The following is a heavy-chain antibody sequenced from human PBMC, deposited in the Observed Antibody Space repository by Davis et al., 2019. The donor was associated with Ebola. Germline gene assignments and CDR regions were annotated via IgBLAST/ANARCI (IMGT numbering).Heavy chain of an antibody. CDR2: INPSGGST. Sequence: ASVKVSCKASGYTFTSYYMHWVRQAPGQGLEWMGIINPSGGSTSYAQKFQGRVTMTRDTSTSTVYMELSSLRSEDTAVYYCARDLVRVPYYDFWSGYYLNDAFDIWGQGTMVTVSS. CDR3: ARDLVRVPYYDFWSGYYLNDAFDI. D-gene: IGHD3-3*01. J-gene: IGHJ3*02. CDR1: GYTFTSYY. V-gene: IGHV1-46*01.